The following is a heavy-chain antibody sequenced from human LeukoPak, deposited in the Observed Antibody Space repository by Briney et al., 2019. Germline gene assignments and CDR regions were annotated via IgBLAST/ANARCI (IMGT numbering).Heavy chain of an antibody. V-gene: IGHV4-31*02. CDR3: ARISQSSGGFYY. CDR2: ISYRGST. Sequence: PSQTLCLTCTASGVSISNSGGFYWSWIPQHPGDGLESIGFISYRGSTYYNPSLKSRVSMSVDTSRSQFSLRLTSVTDEDTAVYYCARISQSSGGFYYWGQGTLVAVSS. J-gene: IGHJ4*02. D-gene: IGHD2-15*01. CDR1: GVSISNSGGFY.